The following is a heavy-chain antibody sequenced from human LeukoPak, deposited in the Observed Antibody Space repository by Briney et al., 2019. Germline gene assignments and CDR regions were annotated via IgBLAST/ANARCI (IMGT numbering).Heavy chain of an antibody. CDR3: ARDVKGRWELLGSHDY. CDR1: GFIFSSHG. D-gene: IGHD1-26*01. CDR2: ISPSGDIT. Sequence: GGSLRLSCAASGFIFSSHGMNWVRQAPGKGLEWVSGISPSGDITYYADSVKGRFTISRDSAKNSLYLQMNSLRVEDTAVYYCARDVKGRWELLGSHDYWGQGTLVTASS. V-gene: IGHV3-21*06. J-gene: IGHJ4*02.